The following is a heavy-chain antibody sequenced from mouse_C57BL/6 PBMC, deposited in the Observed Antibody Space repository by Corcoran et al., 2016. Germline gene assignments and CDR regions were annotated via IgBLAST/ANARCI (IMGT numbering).Heavy chain of an antibody. CDR2: IYPRSGNT. CDR3: ARLGPGYFDY. D-gene: IGHD4-1*01. Sequence: QVQLQQSGAELARPGASVKLSCKASGYTFTSYGISWVKQRTGQGLEWSGEIYPRSGNTYYNEKFKGKATLTADKSSSTAYMELHSLTSEDSAVYFCARLGPGYFDYWGQGTTLTVSS. J-gene: IGHJ2*01. CDR1: GYTFTSYG. V-gene: IGHV1-81*01.